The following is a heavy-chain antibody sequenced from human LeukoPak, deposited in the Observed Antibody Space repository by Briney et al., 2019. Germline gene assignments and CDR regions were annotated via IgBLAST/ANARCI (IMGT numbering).Heavy chain of an antibody. V-gene: IGHV3-30*02. CDR2: IRYDGSNK. CDR1: GFTFSSYG. CDR3: ARDQGYYDYVWGSYPFVY. J-gene: IGHJ4*02. Sequence: GGSLRLSCAASGFTFSSYGMHWVRQAPGKGLEWVAFIRYDGSNKYYADSVKGRFTISRDNSKNTLYLQMNSLRAEDTAVYYCARDQGYYDYVWGSYPFVYWGQGTLVTVSS. D-gene: IGHD3-16*02.